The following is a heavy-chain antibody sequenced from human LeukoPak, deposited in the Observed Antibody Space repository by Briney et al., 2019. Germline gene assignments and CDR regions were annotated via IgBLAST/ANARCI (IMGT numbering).Heavy chain of an antibody. J-gene: IGHJ5*02. Sequence: PGGSLRLSCAASGFTFSSYGMHWVRQAPGKGLEWAAVISYDGSNKYYADSVKGRFTISRDNSKNTLYLQMNSLRAEDTAVYYCAKDPTIFGVVTPPNVWFDPWGQGTLVTVSS. CDR2: ISYDGSNK. V-gene: IGHV3-30*18. CDR3: AKDPTIFGVVTPPNVWFDP. CDR1: GFTFSSYG. D-gene: IGHD3-3*01.